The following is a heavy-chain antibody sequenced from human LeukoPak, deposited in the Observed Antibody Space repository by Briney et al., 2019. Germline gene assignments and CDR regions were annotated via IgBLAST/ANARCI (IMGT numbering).Heavy chain of an antibody. J-gene: IGHJ4*02. CDR1: GGSFSGYY. CDR2: INHSGST. Sequence: SETLSLTCAVYGGSFSGYYWSWIRQPPGKGLEWIGEINHSGSTNYNPSLKSRVTISVDTSKNQFSLNLSSVTAADTAVYYCATGHSSSPFWGQGTLVTVSS. V-gene: IGHV4-34*01. CDR3: ATGHSSSPF. D-gene: IGHD6-6*01.